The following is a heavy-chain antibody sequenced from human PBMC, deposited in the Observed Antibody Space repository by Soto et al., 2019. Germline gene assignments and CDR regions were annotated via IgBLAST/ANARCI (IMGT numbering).Heavy chain of an antibody. D-gene: IGHD3-3*01. CDR1: GFSLSTSGVG. CDR3: AHTKGTIFGVVISRTYYFDY. J-gene: IGHJ4*02. V-gene: IGHV2-5*02. Sequence: SGPTLVNPTQTLTLTCTFSGFSLSTSGVGVGWIRQPPGKALEWLALIYWDDDKRYSPSLKSRLTITKDTSKNQVVLTMTNMDPVDTATYYCAHTKGTIFGVVISRTYYFDYWGQGTLVTISS. CDR2: IYWDDDK.